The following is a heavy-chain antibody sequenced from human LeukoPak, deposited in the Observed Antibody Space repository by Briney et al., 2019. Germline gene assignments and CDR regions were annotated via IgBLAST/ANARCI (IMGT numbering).Heavy chain of an antibody. CDR3: ARSTVRGVIEFDY. V-gene: IGHV4-34*01. CDR2: INHSGST. J-gene: IGHJ4*02. D-gene: IGHD3-10*01. Sequence: SETLSLTCAVYGGSFSGYYWSWIRQPPGKGLEWIGEINHSGSTNYNPSLKSRVTISVDTSKNQFSLKLSSVTAADTAVYYCARSTVRGVIEFDYWGQGTLVTVSS. CDR1: GGSFSGYY.